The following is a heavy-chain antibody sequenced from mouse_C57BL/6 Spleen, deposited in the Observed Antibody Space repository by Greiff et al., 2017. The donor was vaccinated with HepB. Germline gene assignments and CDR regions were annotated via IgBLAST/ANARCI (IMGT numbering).Heavy chain of an antibody. V-gene: IGHV1-76*01. D-gene: IGHD1-1*01. Sequence: QVQLQQSGAELVRPGASVKLSCKASGYTFTDYYINWVKQRPGQGLEWIARIYPGSGNTYYNEKFKGKATLTAEKSSSTAYMQLSSLTSEDSAVYVCARRGKAMDYWGQGTSVTVSS. CDR1: GYTFTDYY. CDR3: ARRGKAMDY. CDR2: IYPGSGNT. J-gene: IGHJ4*01.